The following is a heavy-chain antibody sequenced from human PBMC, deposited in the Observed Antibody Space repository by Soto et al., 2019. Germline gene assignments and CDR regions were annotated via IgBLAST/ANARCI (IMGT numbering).Heavy chain of an antibody. J-gene: IGHJ3*01. CDR3: ARELDYGGNSEASDF. Sequence: QLVQSGAAVKEPGESLKIACKGSGFSFTTYWIAWVRQMPGKGLEWMGIIYPGDSKTTYSPSFQGQVTISADKSISTAYLQWSSLKAEHTAMYYCARELDYGGNSEASDFWGQGTMVTVSS. CDR1: GFSFTTYW. V-gene: IGHV5-51*03. CDR2: IYPGDSKT. D-gene: IGHD4-17*01.